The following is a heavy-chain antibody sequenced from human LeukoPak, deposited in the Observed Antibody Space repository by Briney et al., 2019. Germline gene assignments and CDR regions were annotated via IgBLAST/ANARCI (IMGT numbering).Heavy chain of an antibody. CDR1: GYTFTGYF. J-gene: IGHJ4*02. D-gene: IGHD3-9*01. Sequence: ASVKVSCKASGYTFTGYFIHWVRQVPGHGLEWMGWIDPNTGGSHSAQRFQGRVTMTRDTSISTAYMDLSSLRSDDTAVYYCARVPPKTYDVLTGYHTNSDGYWGRGTLVTVSS. V-gene: IGHV1-2*02. CDR2: IDPNTGGS. CDR3: ARVPPKTYDVLTGYHTNSDGY.